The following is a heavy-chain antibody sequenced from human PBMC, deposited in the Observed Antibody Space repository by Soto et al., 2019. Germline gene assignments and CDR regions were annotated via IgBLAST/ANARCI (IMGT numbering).Heavy chain of an antibody. CDR3: ARDGRWLQPDAFDI. V-gene: IGHV1-69*04. D-gene: IGHD5-12*01. Sequence: GASVKVSCKASGGTFSSYTISWVRQAPGQGLEWMGRIIPILGIANYAQKFQGRVTITADKSTSTAYMELSSLRSEDTAVYYCARDGRWLQPDAFDIWGQGTMVPVSS. CDR1: GGTFSSYT. CDR2: IIPILGIA. J-gene: IGHJ3*02.